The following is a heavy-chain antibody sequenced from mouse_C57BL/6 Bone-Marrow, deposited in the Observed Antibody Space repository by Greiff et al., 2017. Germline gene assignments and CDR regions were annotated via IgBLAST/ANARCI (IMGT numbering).Heavy chain of an antibody. CDR2: IDPANGDT. V-gene: IGHV14-4*01. CDR3: TPYYHGGDY. J-gene: IGHJ4*01. D-gene: IGHD1-1*01. CDR1: GFNFKDDY. Sequence: VQLQQSGAELVRPGASVKLSCTASGFNFKDDYMPWVKQRPEQGLEWIGWIDPANGDTEYASKFQGKATITADTSSNTAYLQLSSLTSEDTAVYYCTPYYHGGDYWGQGTSVTVSS.